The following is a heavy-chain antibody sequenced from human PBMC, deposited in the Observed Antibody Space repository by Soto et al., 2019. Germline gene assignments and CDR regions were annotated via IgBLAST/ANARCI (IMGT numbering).Heavy chain of an antibody. Sequence: QVELKQSGAAVKKPGASVKVSCRASGYTFANYGITWVRLAPGQGLQWMGWISGYDGKTKSNKNLQGRITMTTDTSTNTAYLELKNLKSEDTAIYYCARDSAFLFGSTGYFDYWGQGTLVSVSS. CDR2: ISGYDGKT. J-gene: IGHJ4*02. CDR1: GYTFANYG. V-gene: IGHV1-18*04. D-gene: IGHD2-15*01. CDR3: ARDSAFLFGSTGYFDY.